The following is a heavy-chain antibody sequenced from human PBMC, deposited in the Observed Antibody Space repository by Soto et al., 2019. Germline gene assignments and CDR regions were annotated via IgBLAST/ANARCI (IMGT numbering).Heavy chain of an antibody. D-gene: IGHD1-26*01. V-gene: IGHV4-59*01. Sequence: SETLSLTYTVSGGYIISDYWSWIRQPPGKELEWIGYIYYSGSTNYNPSLKSRVTISVDTSKNQFSLRLSSVTSAGTAVYYCARGIAGAASGRAFDIWGQGTMVTVSS. J-gene: IGHJ3*02. CDR3: ARGIAGAASGRAFDI. CDR1: GGYIISDY. CDR2: IYYSGST.